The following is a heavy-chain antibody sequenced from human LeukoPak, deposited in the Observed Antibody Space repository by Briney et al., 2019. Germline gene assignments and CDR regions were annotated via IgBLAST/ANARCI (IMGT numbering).Heavy chain of an antibody. CDR3: ARMTSGHDY. D-gene: IGHD4-17*01. CDR2: VNHSGYT. Sequence: PSETLSLTCSVSGTSFTSYYWSWIRQTPGKGLEWIGEVNHSGYTNMNPSLQSRVTISVDPSKNQFSLMMTSVTAADTGVCFCARMTSGHDYWGQGSLVTVSS. V-gene: IGHV4-34*01. CDR1: GTSFTSYY. J-gene: IGHJ4*02.